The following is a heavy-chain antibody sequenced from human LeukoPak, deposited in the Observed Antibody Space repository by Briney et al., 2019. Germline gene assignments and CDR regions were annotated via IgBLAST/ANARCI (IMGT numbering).Heavy chain of an antibody. J-gene: IGHJ2*01. V-gene: IGHV3-30*18. Sequence: GGSLRFSCAASGFTFCYSDLHWLRQAPGKGLEWVASISYDANNKYCADSVKGRCSISRDNSNNTLNLQMNSMRPEDTAVYYCAKDRSVEFRANWVCDLWGRDTLVTVSS. D-gene: IGHD3-10*01. CDR2: ISYDANNK. CDR3: AKDRSVEFRANWVCDL. CDR1: GFTFCYSD.